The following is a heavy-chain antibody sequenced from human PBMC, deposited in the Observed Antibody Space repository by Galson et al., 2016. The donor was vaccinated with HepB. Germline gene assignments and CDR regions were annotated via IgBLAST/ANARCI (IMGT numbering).Heavy chain of an antibody. V-gene: IGHV3-21*01. J-gene: IGHJ4*02. CDR1: GFTFSSYS. CDR3: ASGRMTMVRGVTIEWDY. CDR2: ISSSSSYI. Sequence: SLRLSCAASGFTFSSYSMNWVRQAPGKGLEWVSSISSSSSYIYYASSVKGRFTMSRDNAKNSLYLQMKSLRAEDTAVYYCASGRMTMVRGVTIEWDYWGQGTLVTVSS. D-gene: IGHD3-10*01.